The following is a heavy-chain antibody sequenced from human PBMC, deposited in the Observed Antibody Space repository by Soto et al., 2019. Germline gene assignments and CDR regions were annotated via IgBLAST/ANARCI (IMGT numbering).Heavy chain of an antibody. D-gene: IGHD3-3*01. J-gene: IGHJ3*02. Sequence: GGSLRLSCAASGFTFSSYAMHWVRQAPGKGLEWVAVISYDGSNKYYADSVKGRFTISRDNSKNTLYLQMNSLRAEDTAVYYCARAHSLLRFLEWLFDAFDIWGQGTMVTVSS. V-gene: IGHV3-30-3*01. CDR3: ARAHSLLRFLEWLFDAFDI. CDR2: ISYDGSNK. CDR1: GFTFSSYA.